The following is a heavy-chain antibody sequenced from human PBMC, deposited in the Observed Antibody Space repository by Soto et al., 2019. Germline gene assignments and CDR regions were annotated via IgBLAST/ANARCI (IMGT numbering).Heavy chain of an antibody. CDR1: GLTLSSYA. CDR2: ISGSGDRT. Sequence: PGGSLRLSCAASGLTLSSYAMNWVRQAPGKGLEWVSAISGSGDRTYYADSVKGRFTVSRDNSKNTLYLLLNSLRAEDTAIYYCAKYYYDSSSSRGASDIWGQGTMVTVSS. V-gene: IGHV3-23*01. CDR3: AKYYYDSSSSRGASDI. J-gene: IGHJ3*02. D-gene: IGHD3-22*01.